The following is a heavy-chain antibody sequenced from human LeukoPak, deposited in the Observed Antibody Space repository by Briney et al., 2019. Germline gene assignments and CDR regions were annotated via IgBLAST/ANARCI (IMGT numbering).Heavy chain of an antibody. V-gene: IGHV1-69*06. CDR2: IIPIFGTA. J-gene: IGHJ4*02. CDR1: GGTFSSYA. Sequence: ASVKVSCKASGGTFSSYAISWVRQAPGQGLDWMGGIIPIFGTANYAQKFQGRVTITADKSTSTAYMELSSLRSEDTAVYYCARVVAAAGPEYYYFDYWGQGTLVTVSS. D-gene: IGHD6-13*01. CDR3: ARVVAAAGPEYYYFDY.